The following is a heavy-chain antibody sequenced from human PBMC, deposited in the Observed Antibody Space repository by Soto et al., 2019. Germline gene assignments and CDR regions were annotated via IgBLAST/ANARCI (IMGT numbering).Heavy chain of an antibody. CDR3: ARGDIVLVPASEGNWFDP. V-gene: IGHV1-46*01. CDR1: AYSFTTYH. D-gene: IGHD2-2*01. J-gene: IGHJ5*02. Sequence: QVQLVQSGAEVKKPGASVTVSCKASAYSFTTYHIHWVRQAPGQGLEWMGLINPDAGATNYAQRFQCRLRLTRDTSTSTVYMELRSLTFDDTAVYYCARGDIVLVPASEGNWFDPWGQGTLVTVS. CDR2: INPDAGAT.